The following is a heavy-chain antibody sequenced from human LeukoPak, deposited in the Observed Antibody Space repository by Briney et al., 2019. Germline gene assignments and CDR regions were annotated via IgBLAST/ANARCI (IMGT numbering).Heavy chain of an antibody. V-gene: IGHV4-39*01. CDR1: GGSISSSSYY. Sequence: SETLSLTCTVSGGSISSSSYYWGWIRRPPRKGLEWIGSIYYSGSTYYNPSLKSRVTISVDTSKNQFSLKLSSVTAADTAVYYCARLKEAAAGTWIDYWGQGTLVTVSS. J-gene: IGHJ4*02. CDR2: IYYSGST. CDR3: ARLKEAAAGTWIDY. D-gene: IGHD6-13*01.